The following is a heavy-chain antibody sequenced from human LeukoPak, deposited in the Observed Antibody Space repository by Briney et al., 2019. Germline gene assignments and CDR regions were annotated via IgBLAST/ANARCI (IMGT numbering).Heavy chain of an antibody. CDR3: AREGTAGTNLNWFDP. V-gene: IGHV4-59*01. D-gene: IGHD1-1*01. CDR2: ISYSGST. CDR1: GGSISSYY. Sequence: SETLSLTCTVSGGSISSYYWSWVRQPPGKGLEWIGYISYSGSTNFNPSLKSRVTISVDTYMNQFSLKLSSVTAADTAVYYCAREGTAGTNLNWFDPWGQGTLVTVSS. J-gene: IGHJ5*02.